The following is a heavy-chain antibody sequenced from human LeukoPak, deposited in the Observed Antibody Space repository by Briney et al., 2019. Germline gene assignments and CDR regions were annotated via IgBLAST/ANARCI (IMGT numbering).Heavy chain of an antibody. CDR1: GGSFSDYW. CDR2: VNHSGRT. D-gene: IGHD1-26*01. V-gene: IGHV4-34*01. CDR3: ARAIVGATRVAWFDP. J-gene: IGHJ5*02. Sequence: ASETLSLTCAVYGGSFSDYWWTWIRQSPGKGLEWIGEVNHSGRTDYNPSLKSRVSISVDRSKKQFSLKLSSVTAADTAVYYCARAIVGATRVAWFDPWGQGTLVTVSS.